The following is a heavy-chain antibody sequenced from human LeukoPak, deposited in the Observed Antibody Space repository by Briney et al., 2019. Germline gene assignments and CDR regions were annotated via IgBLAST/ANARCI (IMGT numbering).Heavy chain of an antibody. Sequence: ASVKVSCKASGGTFSSYAISWVRQAPGQGPEWMGRIIPILGIANYAQKFQGRVTITADKSTSTAYMELSSLRSEDTAVYYCARRSSGWDAFDIWGQGTMVTVSS. CDR2: IIPILGIA. V-gene: IGHV1-69*04. CDR1: GGTFSSYA. CDR3: ARRSSGWDAFDI. J-gene: IGHJ3*02. D-gene: IGHD6-19*01.